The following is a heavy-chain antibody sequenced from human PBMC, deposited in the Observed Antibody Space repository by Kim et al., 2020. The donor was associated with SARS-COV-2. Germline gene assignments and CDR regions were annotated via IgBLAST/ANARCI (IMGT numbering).Heavy chain of an antibody. CDR1: GGSTSSSSYY. V-gene: IGHV4-39*07. CDR2: ILYSGSS. Sequence: SETLSLTCTVSGGSTSSSSYYWGWIRQPPGKGLEWIGSILYSGSSYYNPSLKRRVTTSVDTSKNKFSLKLSSVTAADTAVYYCAGGSGSGYSFDYWGQGTLVTVSS. J-gene: IGHJ4*02. CDR3: AGGSGSGYSFDY. D-gene: IGHD3-22*01.